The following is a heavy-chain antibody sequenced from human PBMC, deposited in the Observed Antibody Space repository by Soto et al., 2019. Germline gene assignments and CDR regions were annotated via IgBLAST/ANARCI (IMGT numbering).Heavy chain of an antibody. CDR1: GGSFSGYY. CDR3: ASLNYCSSTSCYAGWFDP. CDR2: INHSGST. V-gene: IGHV4-34*01. D-gene: IGHD2-2*01. J-gene: IGHJ5*02. Sequence: PSETLSLTCAVYGGSFSGYYWSWIRQPPGKGLEWIGEINHSGSTNYNPSLKSRVTISVDTSKNQFSLKLSSVTAADTAVYYCASLNYCSSTSCYAGWFDPWGQGTLVTVSS.